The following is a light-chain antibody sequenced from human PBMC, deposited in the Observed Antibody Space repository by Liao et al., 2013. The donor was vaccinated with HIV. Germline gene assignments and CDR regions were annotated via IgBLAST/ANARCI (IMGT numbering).Light chain of an antibody. Sequence: SYELTQSPSVSVSPGQTASITCSGDKLGDKYACWYRQRPGQSPVLVIYQDTKRPSGISERLSGSNSGNTATLTISGTQAMDEADYYCQAWDSSTWVFGGGTKLTVL. J-gene: IGLJ3*02. CDR1: KLGDKY. CDR2: QDT. CDR3: QAWDSSTWV. V-gene: IGLV3-1*01.